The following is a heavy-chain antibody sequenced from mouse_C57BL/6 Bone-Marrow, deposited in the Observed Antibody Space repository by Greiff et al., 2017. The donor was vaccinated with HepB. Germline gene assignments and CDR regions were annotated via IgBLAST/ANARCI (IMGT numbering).Heavy chain of an antibody. CDR2: ISYDGSN. CDR3: ARGEGNYYAMDY. CDR1: GYSITSGYY. J-gene: IGHJ4*01. V-gene: IGHV3-6*01. Sequence: VQLQQSGPGLVKPSQSLSLTCSVTGYSITSGYYWNWIRQFPGNKLEWMGYISYDGSNNYNPSLKNRISITRDTSKNQFFLNLNSVTTEDTATYYCARGEGNYYAMDYWGQGTSVTVSS.